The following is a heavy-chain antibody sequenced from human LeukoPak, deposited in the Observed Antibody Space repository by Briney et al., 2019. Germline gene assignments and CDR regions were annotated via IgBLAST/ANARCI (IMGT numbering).Heavy chain of an antibody. Sequence: SETLSLTCAVYGGSFSGYYWSWIRQPPGKGLEWIGEINRSGSTNYNPSLKSRVTISVDTSKNQFSLKLSSVTAADTAVYYCARVMVRGVIIRSYYYYYGMDVWGKGTTVTVSS. V-gene: IGHV4-34*01. CDR2: INRSGST. D-gene: IGHD3-10*01. CDR1: GGSFSGYY. CDR3: ARVMVRGVIIRSYYYYYGMDV. J-gene: IGHJ6*04.